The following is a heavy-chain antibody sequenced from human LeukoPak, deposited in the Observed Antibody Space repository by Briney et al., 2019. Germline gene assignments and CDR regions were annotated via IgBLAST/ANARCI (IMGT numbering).Heavy chain of an antibody. CDR2: INSDGSST. CDR1: GFTFTNHW. J-gene: IGHJ4*02. Sequence: QPGGSLRLSCAASGFTFTNHWMHWVRQAPGKGLVWVSRINSDGSSTSYADSVKGRFTISRDNAKDTLYPQMNSLRAEDTAVYYCTREAYGASCDYWGQGILVTVSS. CDR3: TREAYGASCDY. V-gene: IGHV3-74*01. D-gene: IGHD2-8*01.